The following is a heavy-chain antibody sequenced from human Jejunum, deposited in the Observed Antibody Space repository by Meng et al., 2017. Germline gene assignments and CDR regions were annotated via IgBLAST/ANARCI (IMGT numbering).Heavy chain of an antibody. Sequence: QVIFQQCGSGLLTPAETLSLTCGVYGGSFSGYYCGWIRQAPGKGLEWIGDIDHSGSTNYNPSLKNRVTISVDTSRNQISLNLNSVTAADTAVYYCARGGDPRAYYFDYWGQGNLVTVSS. D-gene: IGHD3-10*01. CDR1: GGSFSGYY. V-gene: IGHV4-34*01. CDR2: IDHSGST. CDR3: ARGGDPRAYYFDY. J-gene: IGHJ4*02.